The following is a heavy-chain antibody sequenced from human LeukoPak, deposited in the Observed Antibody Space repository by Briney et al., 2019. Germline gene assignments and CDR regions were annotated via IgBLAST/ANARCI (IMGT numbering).Heavy chain of an antibody. CDR2: IHYSGST. D-gene: IGHD3-9*01. J-gene: IGHJ6*02. CDR3: ASDTYYHGLDV. Sequence: SETLSLTCSVSGVSISSYYWSWLRQPPGKGLEWIGYIHYSGSTNYNPSLKSRVTISVDTSKKQFTLKLSSVTAADTAMYYCASDTYYHGLDVWGQGTTVTVSS. V-gene: IGHV4-59*08. CDR1: GVSISSYY.